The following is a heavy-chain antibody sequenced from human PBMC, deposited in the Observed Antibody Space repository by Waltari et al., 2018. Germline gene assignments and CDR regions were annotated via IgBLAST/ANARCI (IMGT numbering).Heavy chain of an antibody. J-gene: IGHJ6*02. CDR3: AKDIAAAGTGQLTYYYYYGMDV. CDR1: GFPFSSYG. CDR2: IRYDGSNK. D-gene: IGHD6-13*01. Sequence: QVQLVESGGGVVQPGGYLRLSCAASGFPFSSYGMHCVLQAPGKGLDWVAFIRYDGSNKYYADSVKGRVTISRDNSKNTLYLQMNSLRAEDTAVYYCAKDIAAAGTGQLTYYYYYGMDVWGQGTTVTVSS. V-gene: IGHV3-30*02.